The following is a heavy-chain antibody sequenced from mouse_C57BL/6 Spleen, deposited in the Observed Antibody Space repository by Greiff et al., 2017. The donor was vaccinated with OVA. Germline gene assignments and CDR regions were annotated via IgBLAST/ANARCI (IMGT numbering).Heavy chain of an antibody. CDR2: IYPRSGNT. Sequence: QVHVKQSGAELVRPGASVKLSCKASGYTFTSYGISWVKQRTGQGLEWIGEIYPRSGNTYYNEKFKGKATLTADKSSSTAYMELRSLTSEDSAVDFCASYGSSSFDYWGQGTTLTVSS. V-gene: IGHV1-81*01. CDR3: ASYGSSSFDY. J-gene: IGHJ2*01. CDR1: GYTFTSYG. D-gene: IGHD1-1*01.